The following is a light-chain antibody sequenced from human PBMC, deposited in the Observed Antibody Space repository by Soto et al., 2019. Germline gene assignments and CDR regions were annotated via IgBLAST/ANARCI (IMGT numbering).Light chain of an antibody. CDR2: AAS. J-gene: IGKJ2*01. Sequence: DIQMTQSPSSLSASVGDRVTITCRASQSISNSLNWYQQKPGKAPKLLIFAASNLPSGVPSRFSGSGSGTEFTLTISSLQPADFGTYYCQQSYSSPLMYTFGQGTMLEIK. V-gene: IGKV1-39*01. CDR3: QQSYSSPLMYT. CDR1: QSISNS.